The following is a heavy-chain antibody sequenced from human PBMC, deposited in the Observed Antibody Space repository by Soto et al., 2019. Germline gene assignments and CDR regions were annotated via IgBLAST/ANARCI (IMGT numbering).Heavy chain of an antibody. V-gene: IGHV3-33*01. CDR2: IWYDGSNK. CDR3: ARDSYGMDV. Sequence: GGSLRLSCAASGFTFSSYGMHWVRQAPGKGLEWVAVIWYDGSNKYYADSVKGRFTISRDNSNNTLYLQMNSLRAEDTAVYYCARDSYGMDVWGQGTTVTVSS. CDR1: GFTFSSYG. J-gene: IGHJ6*02.